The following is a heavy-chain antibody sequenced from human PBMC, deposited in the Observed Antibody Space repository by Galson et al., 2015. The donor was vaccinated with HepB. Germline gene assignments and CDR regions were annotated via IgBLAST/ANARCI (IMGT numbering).Heavy chain of an antibody. CDR1: GVTFSNFA. J-gene: IGHJ4*02. V-gene: IGHV1-69*13. D-gene: IGHD3-10*01. Sequence: SVKVSCKASGVTFSNFAISWVRQAPGQGLEWMGSIIPMFGVLHLARKFQGRVTMTADASTNTAYMELSSLGSEDTAVYFCARPNMDHEGSYCFDYWGQGTPVTVSS. CDR3: ARPNMDHEGSYCFDY. CDR2: IIPMFGVL.